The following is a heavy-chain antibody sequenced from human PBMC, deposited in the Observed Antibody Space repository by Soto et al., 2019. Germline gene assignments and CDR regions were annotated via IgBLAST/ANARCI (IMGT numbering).Heavy chain of an antibody. J-gene: IGHJ4*02. V-gene: IGHV1-46*03. CDR2: INPSGGST. D-gene: IGHD5-12*01. Sequence: QVQLVQSGAEVKKPGASVKVSCKASGYTFTSYYMHWVRQAPGQGLEWMGIINPSGGSTSYAQKFQGRDTMTRDTSTSTVYMDLSSLRSEDTAVYYCARGSYSGYDQLSGGYWGQGALVTVSS. CDR1: GYTFTSYY. CDR3: ARGSYSGYDQLSGGY.